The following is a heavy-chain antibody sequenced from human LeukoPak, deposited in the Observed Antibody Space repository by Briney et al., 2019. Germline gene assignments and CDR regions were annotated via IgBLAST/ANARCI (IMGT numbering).Heavy chain of an antibody. Sequence: SETLSLTCTVSGGSISTYYWNWIRQPPGKGLEWVGNIYYSGSTNYNPSLQSRVIISLDTSKNRFSLNLSSVTAADTAVYFCARADSSGSFRNWFDPWGQGTLVTVSS. J-gene: IGHJ5*02. CDR1: GGSISTYY. CDR2: IYYSGST. V-gene: IGHV4-59*01. CDR3: ARADSSGSFRNWFDP. D-gene: IGHD1-26*01.